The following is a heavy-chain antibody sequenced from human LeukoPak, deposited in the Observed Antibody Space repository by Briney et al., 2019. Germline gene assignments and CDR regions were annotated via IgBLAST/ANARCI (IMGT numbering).Heavy chain of an antibody. J-gene: IGHJ5*02. CDR1: GGSISSYY. CDR3: ARGRGGGGTSNNWFDP. D-gene: IGHD2-15*01. V-gene: IGHV4-59*01. Sequence: PSETLSLTCTVSGGSISSYYWSWIRQPPGKGLEWIGYIYYSGSTNYNPSLKSRVTISVDTSKNQFSLKLSSVTAADTAVYYCARGRGGGGTSNNWFDPWGQGTHVIVSS. CDR2: IYYSGST.